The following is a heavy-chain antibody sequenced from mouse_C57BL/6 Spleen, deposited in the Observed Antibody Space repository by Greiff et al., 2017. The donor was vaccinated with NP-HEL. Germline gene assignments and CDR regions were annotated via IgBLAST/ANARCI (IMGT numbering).Heavy chain of an antibody. D-gene: IGHD1-1*01. V-gene: IGHV1-47*01. CDR2: FHPYNDDT. CDR3: ARGELLRGGVFDY. CDR1: GYTFTTYP. J-gene: IGHJ2*01. Sequence: LEESGAELVKPGASVKMSCKASGYTFTTYPIEWMKQNHGKSLEWIGNFHPYNDDTKYNEKFKGKATLTVEKSSSTVYLELSRLTSDDSAVYYCARGELLRGGVFDYWGQGTTLTVSS.